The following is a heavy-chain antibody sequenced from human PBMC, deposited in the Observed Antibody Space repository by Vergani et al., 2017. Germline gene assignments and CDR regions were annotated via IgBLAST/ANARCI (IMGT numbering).Heavy chain of an antibody. CDR2: IKQDGSER. V-gene: IGHV3-7*01. CDR1: GFTFSSYW. D-gene: IGHD7-27*01. J-gene: IGHJ4*02. Sequence: EVQLVESGGGLVQPGGSLRLSCAASGFTFSSYWMSWVRQAPGKGLEWVANIKQDGSERYYVDSVKGRFTISRDNAKNSLYLQMNSLRAEDTAVYYCAKVRRNWGNLGYFDYWGQGTLVTVSS. CDR3: AKVRRNWGNLGYFDY.